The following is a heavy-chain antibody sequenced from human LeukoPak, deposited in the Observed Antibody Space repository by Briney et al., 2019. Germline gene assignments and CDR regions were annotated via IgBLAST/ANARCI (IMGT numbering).Heavy chain of an antibody. CDR1: GGSISSGGYS. V-gene: IGHV4-30-2*01. Sequence: SQTLSLTCAVSGGSISSGGYSWSWIRQPPGKGLEWIGYIYHSGSTYYNPSLKSRVTILVDRSKNQFSLKLSSVTAADTAVYYCARHGLSTQASDIWGQETMVTVSS. CDR3: ARHGLSTQASDI. J-gene: IGHJ3*02. CDR2: IYHSGST.